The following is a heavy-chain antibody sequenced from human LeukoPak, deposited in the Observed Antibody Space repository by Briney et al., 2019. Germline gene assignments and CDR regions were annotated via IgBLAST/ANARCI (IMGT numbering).Heavy chain of an antibody. CDR2: IRGGGANT. D-gene: IGHD3-10*01. V-gene: IGHV3-23*01. CDR1: GFTFSSDA. J-gene: IGHJ4*02. CDR3: AKVQWFGELSAFDH. Sequence: GGSLRLSCAASGFTFSSDAMNWVRQAPGKGLEWVSGIRGGGANTYYADSVKGRFTISRDDSKNTLYLQMNSLRAEDTALYYCAKVQWFGELSAFDHWGQGTLVTVSS.